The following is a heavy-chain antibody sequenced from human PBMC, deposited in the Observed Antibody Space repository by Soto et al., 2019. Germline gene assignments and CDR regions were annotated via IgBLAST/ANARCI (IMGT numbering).Heavy chain of an antibody. CDR1: GFTFSSYA. D-gene: IGHD5-12*01. Sequence: QPGGSLRLSCAASGFTFSSYAMSWVRQAPGKGLEWVSAISGSGGSTYYADSVKGRFTISRDNSKNTLYLQMNSLRAEDTAVYYCAKGRRGYSGYDLVDWFDPWGQGTLVTVSS. CDR3: AKGRRGYSGYDLVDWFDP. J-gene: IGHJ5*02. V-gene: IGHV3-23*01. CDR2: ISGSGGST.